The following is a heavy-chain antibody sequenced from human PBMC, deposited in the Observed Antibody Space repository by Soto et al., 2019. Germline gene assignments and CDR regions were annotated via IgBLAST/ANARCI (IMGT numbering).Heavy chain of an antibody. D-gene: IGHD3-10*01. CDR1: GFTFSSYA. CDR3: ARASAGIRYWYFDL. J-gene: IGHJ2*01. Sequence: GGSLRLSCAASGFTFSSYAMHWVRQAPGKGLEWVAVISYDGSNKYYADSVKGRFTISRDNSKNTLYLQMNSLRAEDTAVYYCARASAGIRYWYFDLWGRGTLVTVSS. V-gene: IGHV3-30*04. CDR2: ISYDGSNK.